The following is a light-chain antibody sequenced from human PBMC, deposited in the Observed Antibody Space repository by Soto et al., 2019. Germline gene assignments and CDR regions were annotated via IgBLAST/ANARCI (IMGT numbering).Light chain of an antibody. CDR3: SSFAGGNSYV. J-gene: IGLJ1*01. V-gene: IGLV2-8*01. Sequence: QSVLTQPPSASGSPGQSVTISCAGSSSDVGSYHYVSWYQQHPGKAPKLLIYEVTKRPSGVPDRFSGSKSGDTASLTVSGLQGEDEADYYCSSFAGGNSYVFGTGTKLTVL. CDR2: EVT. CDR1: SSDVGSYHY.